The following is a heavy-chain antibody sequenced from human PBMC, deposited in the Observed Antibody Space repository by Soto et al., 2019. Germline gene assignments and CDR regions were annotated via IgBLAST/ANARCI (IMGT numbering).Heavy chain of an antibody. D-gene: IGHD3-10*01. CDR2: IIPIFGTA. CDR3: ARTQLWVGELLSSYYYYYGMDV. J-gene: IGHJ6*02. Sequence: SVKVSCKASGGTFSSYAISWVRQAPGQGLEWMGGIIPIFGTANYAQKFQGRVTITADESTSTAYMELSSLRSEDTAVYYCARTQLWVGELLSSYYYYYGMDVWGQGTTVTVSS. CDR1: GGTFSSYA. V-gene: IGHV1-69*13.